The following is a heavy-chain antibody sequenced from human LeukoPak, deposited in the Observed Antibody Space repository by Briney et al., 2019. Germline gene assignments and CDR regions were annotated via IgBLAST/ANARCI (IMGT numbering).Heavy chain of an antibody. D-gene: IGHD6-19*01. Sequence: SETLSLTCTVSGGSISSSSYYWGWIRQPPGKGLEWIGSIYYSGSTYYNPSLESRVTISVDTSKNQFSLKLSSVTAADTAVYYCARPQTAGAWFDPWGQGTLVTVSS. V-gene: IGHV4-39*01. J-gene: IGHJ5*02. CDR2: IYYSGST. CDR3: ARPQTAGAWFDP. CDR1: GGSISSSSYY.